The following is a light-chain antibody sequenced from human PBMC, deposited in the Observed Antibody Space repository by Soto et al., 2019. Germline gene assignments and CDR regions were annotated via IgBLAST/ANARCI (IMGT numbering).Light chain of an antibody. CDR1: QSVAKNY. CDR3: HQYASSPPT. CDR2: DAS. J-gene: IGKJ1*01. Sequence: EIVLTQSPGTLSLSPGERATLSCRASQSVAKNYLAWYQQEAGQAPRLLIYDASSRATGIPDRFSGSGSGTDFTLTISRLEPEDFAVYYCHQYASSPPTFGQGTKVEIK. V-gene: IGKV3-20*01.